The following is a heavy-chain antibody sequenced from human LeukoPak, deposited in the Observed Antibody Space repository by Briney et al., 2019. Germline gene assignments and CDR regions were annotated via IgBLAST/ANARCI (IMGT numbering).Heavy chain of an antibody. CDR1: GYTFTAYS. J-gene: IGHJ4*02. V-gene: IGHV1-2*02. Sequence: ASVKVSCKASGYTFTAYSMHWVRQAPGQGLEWMGWINPNSGDTNHAQNFRGRVTLTRDTSISTAYMELSSLRSDDSAVYYCAGEYCSGGSCRQGFDYWGQGTLVTVSS. CDR3: AGEYCSGGSCRQGFDY. CDR2: INPNSGDT. D-gene: IGHD2-15*01.